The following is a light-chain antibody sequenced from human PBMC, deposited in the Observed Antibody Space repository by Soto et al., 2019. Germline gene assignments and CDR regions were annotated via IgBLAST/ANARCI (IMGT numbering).Light chain of an antibody. V-gene: IGLV3-21*02. J-gene: IGLJ1*01. Sequence: SYELTQPPSVSVAPGQTARITCGGNNIGSKSVHWYQQKPGQAPVLVVYDDSDRPSAIPERFSGSNSGNTATLTISRVEDGDQADYYCQVWDSSSDHHVFGTGTKVTVL. CDR1: NIGSKS. CDR3: QVWDSSSDHHV. CDR2: DDS.